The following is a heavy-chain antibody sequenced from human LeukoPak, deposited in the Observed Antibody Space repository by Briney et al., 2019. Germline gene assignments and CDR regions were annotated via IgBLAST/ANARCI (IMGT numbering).Heavy chain of an antibody. CDR3: ARDLGMVVAKGTYGMDV. Sequence: GGSLRLSCAASGFTFSSYAMHWVRQAPGKGLEWVAVISYDGSNKYYADSVKGRFTISRDNSKNTLYLQMNSLRAEDTAVYYCARDLGMVVAKGTYGMDVWGQRTTVTVSS. V-gene: IGHV3-30-3*01. J-gene: IGHJ6*02. CDR1: GFTFSSYA. D-gene: IGHD3-22*01. CDR2: ISYDGSNK.